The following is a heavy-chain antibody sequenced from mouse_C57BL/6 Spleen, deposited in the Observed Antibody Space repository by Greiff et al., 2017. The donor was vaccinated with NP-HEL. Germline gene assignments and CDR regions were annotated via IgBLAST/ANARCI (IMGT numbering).Heavy chain of an antibody. CDR2: IYPGDGDT. CDR1: GYAFSSSW. CDR3: ARLDWYVDV. Sequence: VQLQQSGPELVKPGASVKISCKASGYAFSSSWMNWVKQRPGKGLEWIGRIYPGDGDTKYNGKFKGKATLTADKSSSTAYMQLSSLTSEDSAVYFCARLDWYVDVWGTGTTVTVSS. J-gene: IGHJ1*03. V-gene: IGHV1-82*01.